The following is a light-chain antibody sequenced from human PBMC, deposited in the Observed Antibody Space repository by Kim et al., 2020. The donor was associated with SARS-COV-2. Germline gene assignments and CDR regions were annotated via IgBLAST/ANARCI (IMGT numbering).Light chain of an antibody. Sequence: GDRVTIACRASQSISSYLNWYQQKPGKAPKLLIYAASSLQSGVPSRFSGSGSGTDFTLTISSLQPEDFATYYCQQSYSTPLTFGGGTKVDIK. CDR1: QSISSY. CDR3: QQSYSTPLT. J-gene: IGKJ4*01. CDR2: AAS. V-gene: IGKV1-39*01.